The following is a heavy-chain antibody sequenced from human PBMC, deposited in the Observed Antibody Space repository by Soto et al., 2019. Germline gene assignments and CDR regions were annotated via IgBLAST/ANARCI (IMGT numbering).Heavy chain of an antibody. D-gene: IGHD1-1*01. CDR2: ISAYNGNT. J-gene: IGHJ4*02. CDR1: GYTFTSYG. V-gene: IGHV1-18*01. CDR3: ARDMKEYNWNDVRGDY. Sequence: QVQLVQSGAEVKKPGASVKVSCKASGYTFTSYGISWVRQAPGQGLEWMGWISAYNGNTNYAQKLQGRVTMTTDTSMSTAYMELRSLRSDDTAVYYCARDMKEYNWNDVRGDYWGQGTLVTVSS.